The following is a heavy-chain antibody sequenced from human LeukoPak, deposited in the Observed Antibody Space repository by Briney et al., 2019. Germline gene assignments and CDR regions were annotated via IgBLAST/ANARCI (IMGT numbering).Heavy chain of an antibody. D-gene: IGHD2-15*01. CDR2: ISWNRAYI. V-gene: IGHV3-9*03. CDR3: AKDAGGQDIGRPFDY. CDR1: GFTFDDYD. Sequence: PGRSLRLSCAASGFTFDDYDMHWVRQAPGKGLEWVSGISWNRAYIGYADSVKGRFTISRDNAKNSLYLQMNSLRDEDMALYYCAKDAGGQDIGRPFDYWGQGTLVTVSS. J-gene: IGHJ4*02.